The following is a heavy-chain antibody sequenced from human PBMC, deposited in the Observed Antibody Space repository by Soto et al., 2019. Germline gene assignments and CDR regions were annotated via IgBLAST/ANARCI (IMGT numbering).Heavy chain of an antibody. CDR1: GGGNLRDYR. CDR3: ASDYNAYQRQHVFDI. V-gene: IGHV1-69*10. D-gene: IGHD3-10*01. CDR2: IIPKLGSA. J-gene: IGHJ3*02. Sequence: ASVKVSCKASGGGNLRDYRTTWVRRAPGQGLEWMGGIIPKLGSANYAQKFQGRVTITRDTSTSTVYMELRSLRSDDTALYYCASDYNAYQRQHVFDIWGQGTLVTVSS.